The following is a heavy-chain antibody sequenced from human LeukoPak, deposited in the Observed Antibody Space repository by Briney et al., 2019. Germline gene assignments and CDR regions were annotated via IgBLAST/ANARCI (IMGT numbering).Heavy chain of an antibody. D-gene: IGHD3-16*01. CDR2: IRGNGGT. Sequence: GGSLRLSCAASGLSFSSFAMSWVRQGPARGREWVSSIRGNGGTFYADSVKGRFTLSSDSSRNTVYFQLNNLRVEDTAIYYCAKASWVSSTDAVRWGQGTLVTVSS. J-gene: IGHJ4*02. V-gene: IGHV3-23*01. CDR1: GLSFSSFA. CDR3: AKASWVSSTDAVR.